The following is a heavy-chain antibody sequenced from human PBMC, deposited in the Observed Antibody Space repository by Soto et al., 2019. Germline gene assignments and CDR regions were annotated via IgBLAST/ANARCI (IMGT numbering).Heavy chain of an antibody. Sequence: QVQLVESGGGLVKPGGSLRLSCVASGFTFSDYYMGWVRQAPGKGLEYISYIVTSRAYTNYADSVKGRFSISRDNAKHSLHLVMNSLRAEDSGVYYCARLRASSWYMGGYLDYWGLGTQVTVSS. V-gene: IGHV3-11*06. CDR1: GFTFSDYY. CDR2: IVTSRAYT. D-gene: IGHD6-13*01. CDR3: ARLRASSWYMGGYLDY. J-gene: IGHJ4*02.